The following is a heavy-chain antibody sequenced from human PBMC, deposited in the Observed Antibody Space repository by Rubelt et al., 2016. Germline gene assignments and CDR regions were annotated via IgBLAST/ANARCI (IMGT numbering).Heavy chain of an antibody. J-gene: IGHJ5*02. V-gene: IGHV3-33*08. D-gene: IGHD4-17*01. CDR1: GFTVSSNY. CDR2: IWYDGSNK. CDR3: AREGIAKDYALDP. Sequence: VQLVESGGGLVKPGGSLRLSCAASGFTVSSNYMSWVRQAPGKGLEWVAVIWYDGSNKYYADSVKGRFTIARDNSKNTLYLQMNSLRAEDTAVYYCAREGIAKDYALDPWGQGTLVTVSS.